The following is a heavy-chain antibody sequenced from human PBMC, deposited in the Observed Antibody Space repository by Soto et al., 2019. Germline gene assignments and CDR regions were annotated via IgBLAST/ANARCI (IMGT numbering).Heavy chain of an antibody. Sequence: ASVKVSCKASGYTFTSYGISWVRQAPGQGLEWMGWISAYNGNTNYAQKLQGRVTMTTDTSTSTAYMELRSLRSDDTAVYYCARDNLAVDGTYSVAGYFQHWGQGTLVTVSS. V-gene: IGHV1-18*04. CDR1: GYTFTSYG. J-gene: IGHJ1*01. D-gene: IGHD6-19*01. CDR2: ISAYNGNT. CDR3: ARDNLAVDGTYSVAGYFQH.